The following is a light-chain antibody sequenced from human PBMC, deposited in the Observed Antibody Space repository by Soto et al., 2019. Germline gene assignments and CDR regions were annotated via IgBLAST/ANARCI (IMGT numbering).Light chain of an antibody. CDR2: DVS. Sequence: QLVLTQPASVSGSPGQSITISCTGTTSDVGGYNYVSWYQQHPGKVPQLMIYDVSNRPSGVSNRFSGSKSGNTASLTISGLQAEDEADYFCSSYTSSRTLVFGGGTKLTVL. J-gene: IGLJ2*01. CDR3: SSYTSSRTLV. CDR1: TSDVGGYNY. V-gene: IGLV2-14*01.